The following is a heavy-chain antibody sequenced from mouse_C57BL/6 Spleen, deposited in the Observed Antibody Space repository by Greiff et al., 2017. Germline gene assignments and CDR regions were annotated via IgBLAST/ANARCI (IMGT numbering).Heavy chain of an antibody. J-gene: IGHJ3*01. Sequence: QVQLQQPGAELVKPGASVKLSCKASGYTFTSYWMPWVKQRPGQGLEWIGMIHPNSGSTNYNEKFKRKATLTVDKSSSTSYMQLSSLTSEDSAVYYCAANGNYLTYWGQGTLVTDSA. CDR2: IHPNSGST. D-gene: IGHD2-1*01. V-gene: IGHV1-64*01. CDR3: AANGNYLTY. CDR1: GYTFTSYW.